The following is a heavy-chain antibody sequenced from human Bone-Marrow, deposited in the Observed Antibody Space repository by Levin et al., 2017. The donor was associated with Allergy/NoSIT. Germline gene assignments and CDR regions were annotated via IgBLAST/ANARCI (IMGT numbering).Heavy chain of an antibody. D-gene: IGHD2-8*02. CDR3: ATAVLGPGGDY. CDR2: IKKKTDGGTP. J-gene: IGHJ4*02. Sequence: GGSLRLSCAASGFTFSNAWMTWVRQAPGKGLEWVGHIKKKTDGGTPDYAEPVKGRFTISRDDSESTLHLQMNSLKTEDTAVYYCATAVLGPGGDYWGQGTLVTVSS. CDR1: GFTFSNAW. V-gene: IGHV3-15*01.